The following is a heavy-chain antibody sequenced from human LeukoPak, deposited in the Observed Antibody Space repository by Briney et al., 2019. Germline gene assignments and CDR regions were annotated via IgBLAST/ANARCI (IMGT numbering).Heavy chain of an antibody. CDR3: ARENRAYYYDSRTFDY. CDR1: GFTVSSNY. Sequence: PGGSLRLSCAASGFTVSSNYMSWVRQAPGKGLEWVSVIYSGGKTNYADSVKGRFTISRDNSKNTLYLQMNSLRAEDTAVYYCARENRAYYYDSRTFDYWGQGTLVTVSS. V-gene: IGHV3-53*01. CDR2: IYSGGKT. D-gene: IGHD3-22*01. J-gene: IGHJ4*02.